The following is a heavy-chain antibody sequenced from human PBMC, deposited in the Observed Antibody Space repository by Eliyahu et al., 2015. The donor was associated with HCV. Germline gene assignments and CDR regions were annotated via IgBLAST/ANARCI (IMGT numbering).Heavy chain of an antibody. D-gene: IGHD5-18*01. CDR1: GDTFITRT. J-gene: IGHJ5*01. Sequence: HVQLLQSGPEVKQPGSSVKVSCKASGDTFITRTVTWXRQAPGQGLEWMGRIIPVRGLANYTQKFQXRITIXADKSTTTVDMELTRLRSEDTAIYYCATERYTANELSPIIDSWGQGTLISVSS. CDR2: IIPVRGLA. V-gene: IGHV1-69*08. CDR3: ATERYTANELSPIIDS.